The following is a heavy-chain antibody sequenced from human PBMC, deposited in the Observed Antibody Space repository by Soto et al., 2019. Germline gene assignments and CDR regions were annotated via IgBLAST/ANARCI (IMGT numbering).Heavy chain of an antibody. CDR3: ARLFGDDFWSGPHDY. V-gene: IGHV4-59*01. D-gene: IGHD3-3*01. CDR2: IYYSGST. J-gene: IGHJ4*02. Sequence: SETLSLTCTVSGGSISSYYWSWIRQPPGKGLEWIGYIYYSGSTNYNPSLKSRVTISVDTSKNQFSLKLSSVTAADTAVYYCARLFGDDFWSGPHDYWGQGTLVTVSS. CDR1: GGSISSYY.